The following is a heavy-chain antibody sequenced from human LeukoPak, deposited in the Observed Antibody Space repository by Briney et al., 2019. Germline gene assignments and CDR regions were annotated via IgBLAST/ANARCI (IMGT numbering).Heavy chain of an antibody. J-gene: IGHJ4*02. Sequence: PSETLSLTCAVSGGSISSSNWWSWLRQPLGKGLEWIGEIYHSGSTNYNPSLRSRVTISVDKSKNQFSLKLNSVTAADTAVYYCARVGWDGDYVFDYWGQGTLVTVSS. D-gene: IGHD4-17*01. CDR3: ARVGWDGDYVFDY. V-gene: IGHV4-4*02. CDR2: IYHSGST. CDR1: GGSISSSNW.